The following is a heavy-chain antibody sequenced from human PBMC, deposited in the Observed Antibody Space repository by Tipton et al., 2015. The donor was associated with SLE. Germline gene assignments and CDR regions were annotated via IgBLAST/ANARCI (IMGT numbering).Heavy chain of an antibody. V-gene: IGHV4-34*01. CDR2: VNRGGST. J-gene: IGHJ6*03. CDR1: GGSLNNYY. D-gene: IGHD2-15*01. CDR3: ARGPAVTPYYCYYDMDV. Sequence: LRLSCAVYGGSLNNYYWNWIRQAPGKGLEWIGEVNRGGSTKINPSLKSRVIVSVDTSKNQVSLKITSVTAADTAVYYCARGPAVTPYYCYYDMDVWGKATTVTVSS.